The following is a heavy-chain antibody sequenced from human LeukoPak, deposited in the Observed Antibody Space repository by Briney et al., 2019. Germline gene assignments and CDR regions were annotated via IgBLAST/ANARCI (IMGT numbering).Heavy chain of an antibody. CDR2: IKQDGSEK. Sequence: GGSLRLSCAASGFTFTTYWMGWVRQAPGKGLEWVANIKQDGSEKYYVDSVKGRFTISRDNAKNTLYLQMNSLRAEDTAVYYCAKDAGVQLATPGYWGQGTLVTVSS. CDR1: GFTFTTYW. CDR3: AKDAGVQLATPGY. V-gene: IGHV3-7*03. D-gene: IGHD5-24*01. J-gene: IGHJ4*02.